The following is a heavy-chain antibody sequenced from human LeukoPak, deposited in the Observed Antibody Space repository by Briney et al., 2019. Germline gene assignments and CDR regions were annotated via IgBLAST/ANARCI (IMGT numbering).Heavy chain of an antibody. V-gene: IGHV3-23*01. CDR3: AKAGRYWDFDY. J-gene: IGHJ4*02. D-gene: IGHD1-26*01. Sequence: GGSLRLSCAASGFTFSSYAMSWVRQAPGKGLEWVSAISGSGGSTYHADSVKGRFTIPRDNSKDTLYLQMNSLRAGDTAVYYCAKAGRYWDFDYWGQGTLVTVSS. CDR1: GFTFSSYA. CDR2: ISGSGGST.